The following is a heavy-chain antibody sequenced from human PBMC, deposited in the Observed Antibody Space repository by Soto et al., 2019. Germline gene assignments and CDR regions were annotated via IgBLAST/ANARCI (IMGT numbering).Heavy chain of an antibody. D-gene: IGHD6-13*01. J-gene: IGHJ5*02. CDR1: GFTFSSYG. Sequence: GGSLRLSCAASGFTFSSYGMHWVRQAPGKGLEWVAVISYDGSNKYYADSVKGRFTISRDNSKNTLYLQMNSLRAEDTAVYYCAKGAAAGKISWFDPWGQGTLVTFSS. CDR3: AKGAAAGKISWFDP. V-gene: IGHV3-30*18. CDR2: ISYDGSNK.